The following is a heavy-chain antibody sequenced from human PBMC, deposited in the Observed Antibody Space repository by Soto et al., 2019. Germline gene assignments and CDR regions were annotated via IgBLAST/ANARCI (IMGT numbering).Heavy chain of an antibody. CDR1: GFTFKNYA. D-gene: IGHD1-7*01. Sequence: GSLRLSCAASGFTFKNYAMTWVRQAPGKGMEWVSSIGGSGSGAHYADSVKGRFTVSRDDSKNTLYLQMSGLRVDDTALYYCAKDVVPYNGDWDWFDLWGQGTLVTVAS. J-gene: IGHJ5*02. V-gene: IGHV3-23*01. CDR2: IGGSGSGA. CDR3: AKDVVPYNGDWDWFDL.